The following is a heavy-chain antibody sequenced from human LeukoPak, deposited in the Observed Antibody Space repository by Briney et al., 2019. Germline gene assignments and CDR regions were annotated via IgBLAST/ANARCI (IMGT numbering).Heavy chain of an antibody. CDR1: GFSLSTSGMC. CDR2: IDWDDDK. Sequence: SGPALVKPTETLTLTCTFSGFSLSTSGMCVSWIRQPPGKALQWLARIDWDDDKYYSTSLETRLTISKDTSKNQVVLTMPKMDPVDTATYYCARMTAGYSSGWFAFDIWGQGTMVTVSS. V-gene: IGHV2-70*11. D-gene: IGHD6-19*01. J-gene: IGHJ3*02. CDR3: ARMTAGYSSGWFAFDI.